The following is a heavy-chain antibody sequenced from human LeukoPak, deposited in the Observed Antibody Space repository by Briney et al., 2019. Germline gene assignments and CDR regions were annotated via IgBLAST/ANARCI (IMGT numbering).Heavy chain of an antibody. V-gene: IGHV4-4*02. CDR3: ARASYSYDINGWVPFDY. D-gene: IGHD3-22*01. CDR1: GGSISSNKW. CDR2: IYHTGST. J-gene: IGHJ4*02. Sequence: PSETLSLTCAVSGGSISSNKWWNWVRQPPGKGLEWIGEIYHTGSTNYNPSLKSRVTISVDKSKNQFSLRLNSVTAADTAVYYCARASYSYDINGWVPFDYWGQGTLVTVSS.